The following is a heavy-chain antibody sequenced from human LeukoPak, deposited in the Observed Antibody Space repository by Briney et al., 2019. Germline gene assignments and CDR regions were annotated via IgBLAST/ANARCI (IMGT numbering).Heavy chain of an antibody. Sequence: GRSLRLSCAASGFTFSSYGMHWVRQAPGKGLEWVAVISYDGSNKYYADSVKGRFTISRDNSKNTLYLQMNSLRAEDTAVYYCAKDTEAAGFDYWGQGTLVTVSS. CDR2: ISYDGSNK. V-gene: IGHV3-30*18. CDR1: GFTFSSYG. J-gene: IGHJ4*02. D-gene: IGHD1-14*01. CDR3: AKDTEAAGFDY.